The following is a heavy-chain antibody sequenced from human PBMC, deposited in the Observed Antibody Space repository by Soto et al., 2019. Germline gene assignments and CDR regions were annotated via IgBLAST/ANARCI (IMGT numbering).Heavy chain of an antibody. Sequence: PGGSLRLSCAASGFTFSSYAMHWVRQAPGKGLEYVSAISSNGGSTYYADSVKGRFTISRDNSKNTLYLQMNSLRAEDTAVYYCARHPLPTLYYYDSSGYHWFDPWGQGTLVTVSS. D-gene: IGHD3-22*01. CDR1: GFTFSSYA. CDR3: ARHPLPTLYYYDSSGYHWFDP. CDR2: ISSNGGST. V-gene: IGHV3-64*04. J-gene: IGHJ5*02.